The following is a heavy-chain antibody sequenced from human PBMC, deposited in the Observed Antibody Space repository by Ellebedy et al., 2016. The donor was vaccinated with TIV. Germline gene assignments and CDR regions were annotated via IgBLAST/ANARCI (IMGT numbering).Heavy chain of an antibody. CDR1: GFTFSSYI. J-gene: IGHJ6*02. CDR3: ARNDAMDV. V-gene: IGHV3-30-3*01. Sequence: PGGSLRLSCAASGFTFSSYIIHWVRQATGKGPERVAVMSKDRSKEFYVDSVKGRFTISEDCSMSILYLQMNGLRAEDTAVYYCARNDAMDVWGQGTTVTVSS. CDR2: MSKDRSKE.